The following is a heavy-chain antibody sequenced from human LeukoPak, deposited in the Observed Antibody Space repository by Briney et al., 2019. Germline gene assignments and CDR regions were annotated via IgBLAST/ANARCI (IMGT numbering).Heavy chain of an antibody. CDR1: GFTFSSYA. D-gene: IGHD2-15*01. V-gene: IGHV3-23*01. CDR3: AKDHIVVVVAAFDYFDY. J-gene: IGHJ4*02. Sequence: GGSLRLSCAASGFTFSSYAMSWVRQAPGKGLEWVSAISGSGGSTYYADSVKGRFNISIDSSKNTLYLQMNSLRAEDTAVYYCAKDHIVVVVAAFDYFDYWGQGTLVTVSS. CDR2: ISGSGGST.